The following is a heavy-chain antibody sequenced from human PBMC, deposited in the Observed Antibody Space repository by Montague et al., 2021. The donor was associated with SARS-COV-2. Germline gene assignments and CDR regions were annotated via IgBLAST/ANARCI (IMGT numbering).Heavy chain of an antibody. J-gene: IGHJ4*02. V-gene: IGHV3-23*01. CDR3: AKGGVVVVAATDLDY. D-gene: IGHD2-15*01. CDR2: ISLSGGST. Sequence: SLRLSYAASGFTFSTFAMSWVRQAPGKGLEWVSAISLSGGSTYYADSVKGRFTNSRDNSKNTLFLQMNSLRAEDTAVYYCAKGGVVVVAATDLDYWGQGTLVTVSS. CDR1: GFTFSTFA.